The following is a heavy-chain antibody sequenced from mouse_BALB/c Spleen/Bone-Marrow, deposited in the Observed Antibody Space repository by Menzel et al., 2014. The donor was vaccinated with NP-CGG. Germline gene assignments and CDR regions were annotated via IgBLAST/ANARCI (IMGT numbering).Heavy chain of an antibody. J-gene: IGHJ4*01. Sequence: EVMLVESGGGLVQPGGSLKLSCAASGFTFSSYTVSWVRQTPEKRLEWVAYISNGGGSTYYPDTVKGRYTIPRDNAKNPLFLKMSSLKSEDNAIDYCARHLGLRWAMDYWGQGTSVTVSS. V-gene: IGHV5-12-2*01. CDR1: GFTFSSYT. CDR2: ISNGGGST. D-gene: IGHD3-1*01. CDR3: ARHLGLRWAMDY.